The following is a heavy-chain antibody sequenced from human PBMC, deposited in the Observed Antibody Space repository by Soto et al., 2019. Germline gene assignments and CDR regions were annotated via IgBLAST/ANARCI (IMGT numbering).Heavy chain of an antibody. CDR1: GFMFKSYV. D-gene: IGHD3-16*01. CDR2: TSYDGNNK. Sequence: QLQLVESGGGVVQPGTSLRLSCTASGFMFKSYVMHWVRQAPGKGLEWVALTSYDGNNKYYGDSVKGPFTVSRDNSKNTLHLQMDSLSPEDTALYYCARWGTTGGFDLWGQGTLVSVSS. V-gene: IGHV3-30*19. J-gene: IGHJ4*02. CDR3: ARWGTTGGFDL.